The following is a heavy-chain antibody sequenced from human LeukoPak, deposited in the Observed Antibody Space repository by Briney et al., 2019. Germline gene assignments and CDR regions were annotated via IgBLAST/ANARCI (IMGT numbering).Heavy chain of an antibody. D-gene: IGHD5-18*01. CDR1: GGTFSSYA. CDR3: ARVNTAMADPIDY. J-gene: IGHJ4*02. V-gene: IGHV1-69*13. CDR2: IIPIFGTA. Sequence: SVKVSCKASGGTFSSYAISWVRQAPGQGLEWMGGIIPIFGTANYAQKFQGRVTITADGSTSTAYMELSSLRSEDTAVYYCARVNTAMADPIDYWGQGTLVTVSS.